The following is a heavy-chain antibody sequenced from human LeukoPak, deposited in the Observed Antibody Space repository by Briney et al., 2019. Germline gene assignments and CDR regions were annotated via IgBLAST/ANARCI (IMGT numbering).Heavy chain of an antibody. Sequence: ASVKVSCKASGYTFTSYDINWVRRATGQGREWMEWMNPNSGNTGYAQKFQGRVTMTRNTSISTAYMELSSLRSEDTAVYYCARGNHYYGSGSSFFDYWGQGTLVTVSS. CDR3: ARGNHYYGSGSSFFDY. D-gene: IGHD3-10*01. CDR2: MNPNSGNT. J-gene: IGHJ4*02. CDR1: GYTFTSYD. V-gene: IGHV1-8*01.